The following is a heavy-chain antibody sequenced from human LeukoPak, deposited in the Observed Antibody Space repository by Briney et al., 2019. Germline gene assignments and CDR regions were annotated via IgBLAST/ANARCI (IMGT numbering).Heavy chain of an antibody. CDR3: ASLTMIVVP. CDR1: GGSFSGYY. CDR2: INHSGSP. V-gene: IGHV4-34*01. Sequence: SETLSLTCAVYGGSFSGYYWSWIRQPPGKGLEWIGEINHSGSPNYNTSLKSRVTISVDTSKNQFSLKVNSVTAADTAVYYCASLTMIVVPWGQGTLVTVSS. D-gene: IGHD3-22*01. J-gene: IGHJ4*02.